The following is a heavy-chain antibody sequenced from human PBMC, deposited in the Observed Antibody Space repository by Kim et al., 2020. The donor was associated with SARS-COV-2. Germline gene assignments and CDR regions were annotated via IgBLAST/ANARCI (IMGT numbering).Heavy chain of an antibody. CDR1: GFTFSSYW. J-gene: IGHJ4*02. V-gene: IGHV3-74*01. Sequence: GGSLRLSCAASGFTFSSYWMHWVRQAPGKGLVWVSRINSDGSSTSYADSVKGRFTISRDTAKNTLYLQMNSLRAEDTAVYYCAREVTTVTTDYFDYWGQGTLVTVSS. CDR3: AREVTTVTTDYFDY. D-gene: IGHD4-17*01. CDR2: INSDGSST.